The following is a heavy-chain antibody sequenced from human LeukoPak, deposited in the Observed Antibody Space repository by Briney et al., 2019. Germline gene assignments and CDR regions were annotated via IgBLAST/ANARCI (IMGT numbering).Heavy chain of an antibody. V-gene: IGHV4-4*07. Sequence: SETLSLTCTVSGGSISSYYWSWIRQPAGKGLEWIGRIYTSGSTNYNPSLKSRVTMSVDTSKNQFSLTLSSVTAADTAVYYCARDCSSTSCYRGYYGMDVWGQGTTVTVSS. D-gene: IGHD2-2*02. CDR3: ARDCSSTSCYRGYYGMDV. CDR1: GGSISSYY. J-gene: IGHJ6*02. CDR2: IYTSGST.